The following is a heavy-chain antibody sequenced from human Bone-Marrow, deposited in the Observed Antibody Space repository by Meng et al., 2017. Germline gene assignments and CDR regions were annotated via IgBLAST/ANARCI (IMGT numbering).Heavy chain of an antibody. CDR3: ARGSQTVAGIFGAFDI. CDR2: IIPIFGTA. CDR1: GGTFSSYA. D-gene: IGHD6-19*01. Sequence: SVKVFCKASGGTFSSYAISWVRQAPGQGLEWMGGIIPIFGTANYAQKFQGRVTITTDESTSTAYMELSSLRPADTAVYYCARGSQTVAGIFGAFDIWGQGTMVTVSS. J-gene: IGHJ3*02. V-gene: IGHV1-69*05.